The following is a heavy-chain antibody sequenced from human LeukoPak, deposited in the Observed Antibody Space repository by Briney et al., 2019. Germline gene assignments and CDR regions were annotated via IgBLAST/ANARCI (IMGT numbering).Heavy chain of an antibody. V-gene: IGHV1-2*02. CDR1: GYTFTNYY. D-gene: IGHD4/OR15-4a*01. CDR2: INPKSGGT. J-gene: IGHJ4*02. CDR3: VPSANYYYFDY. Sequence: ASVKVSCKASGYTFTNYYMHWVRQGPGLGFEWMGWINPKSGGTSYPQKFQGRLTMTRDTSISTAYMELSRLGSDDTAVYYCVPSANYYYFDYWGQGTLVTVSS.